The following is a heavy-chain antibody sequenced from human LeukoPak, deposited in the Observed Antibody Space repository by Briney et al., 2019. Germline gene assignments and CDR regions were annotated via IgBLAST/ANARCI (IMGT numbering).Heavy chain of an antibody. Sequence: TAAGTLRLSCAAFGFSLRDYDISWIRQAPGKGLEWVSHTVTSSGAIYHADPVNGRFTTSKDNAKNSVSLQFNNLRAEDTALYYCARDVKGDRAFDVWGHGTMVTVSS. V-gene: IGHV3-11*01. J-gene: IGHJ3*01. CDR3: ARDVKGDRAFDV. CDR2: TVTSSGAI. CDR1: GFSLRDYD.